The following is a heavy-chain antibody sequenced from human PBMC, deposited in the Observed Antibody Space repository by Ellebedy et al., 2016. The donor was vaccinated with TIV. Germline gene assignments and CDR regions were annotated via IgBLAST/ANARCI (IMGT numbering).Heavy chain of an antibody. CDR2: IRQEGDEI. J-gene: IGHJ5*02. D-gene: IGHD4-17*01. V-gene: IGHV3-7*01. Sequence: GESLKISCAASGFNFRSYWMAWVRQAPGKGLEWVAKIRQEGDEIYYVESVKGRSTISRDNAKNSLFLQMNSLGVEDTAVYYCARRASYGDYAVQVNPWFDPWGQGTLVTVSS. CDR1: GFNFRSYW. CDR3: ARRASYGDYAVQVNPWFDP.